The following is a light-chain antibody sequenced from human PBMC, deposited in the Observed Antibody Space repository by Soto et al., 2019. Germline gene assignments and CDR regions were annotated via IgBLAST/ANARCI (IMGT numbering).Light chain of an antibody. CDR3: SSYTRSSSVV. J-gene: IGLJ2*01. Sequence: QSARTQPASVSGSPGQSFTISSTGTSSDVGAYNYVSWYQQHPGKAPKLLIYSFSTRPSGASYRFSGSKAGNSASLTISGRQAADEDDYFCSSYTRSSSVVFGGGTSSPS. V-gene: IGLV2-14*03. CDR1: SSDVGAYNY. CDR2: SFS.